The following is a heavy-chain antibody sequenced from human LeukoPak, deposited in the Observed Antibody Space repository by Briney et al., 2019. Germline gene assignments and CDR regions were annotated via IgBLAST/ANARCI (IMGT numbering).Heavy chain of an antibody. J-gene: IGHJ4*02. CDR2: FYPEQGET. D-gene: IGHD3-10*01. Sequence: ASVKVSCKVSGYTLTELAMHWVRQAPGKGLEWMGGFYPEQGETIYAQKFQGRVTMNENTSTDTGYMELSSLTSADTAVYYCTTMTMARGSPLFYFDNWGQGTLVTVSS. CDR3: TTMTMARGSPLFYFDN. V-gene: IGHV1-24*01. CDR1: GYTLTELA.